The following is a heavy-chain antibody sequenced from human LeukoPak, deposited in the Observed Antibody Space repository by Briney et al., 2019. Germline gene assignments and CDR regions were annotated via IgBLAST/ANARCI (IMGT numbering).Heavy chain of an antibody. CDR1: GGSISSYY. D-gene: IGHD5-18*01. CDR3: ARGDGDTAMVLFDY. Sequence: SETLSLTCTVSGGSISSYYWSWIRQPPGKGLEWIGEINHSGSTNYNPSLKSRVTISVDTSKNQFSLKLSSVTAADTAVYYCARGDGDTAMVLFDYWGQGTLVTVSS. CDR2: INHSGST. J-gene: IGHJ4*02. V-gene: IGHV4-34*01.